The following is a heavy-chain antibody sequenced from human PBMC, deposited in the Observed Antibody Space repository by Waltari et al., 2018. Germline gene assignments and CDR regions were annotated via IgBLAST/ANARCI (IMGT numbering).Heavy chain of an antibody. V-gene: IGHV1-2*06. J-gene: IGHJ4*02. CDR2: INPNSGGT. Sequence: QVQLVQSGAEVKKPGASVKVSCKASGYTFTGYYMHWVRQAPGQGLEWMGRINPNSGGTNYAQKFKGRVTMTRDTSISTAYMELSRLRSDDTAVYYCAREGYDSSGYYSWVDYWGQGTLVTVSS. D-gene: IGHD3-22*01. CDR1: GYTFTGYY. CDR3: AREGYDSSGYYSWVDY.